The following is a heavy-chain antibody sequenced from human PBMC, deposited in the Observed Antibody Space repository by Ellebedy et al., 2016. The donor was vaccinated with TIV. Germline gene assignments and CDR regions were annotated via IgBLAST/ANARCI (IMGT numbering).Heavy chain of an antibody. D-gene: IGHD4-23*01. J-gene: IGHJ4*02. CDR2: IWYDGSNK. V-gene: IGHV3-33*01. CDR3: ARDYGGYGGGSDY. CDR1: GFTFSTYA. Sequence: GESLKIPCAASGFTFSTYAMPRVRQAPVTGLVWVADIWYDGSNKYYADSLNVRFTISRDNSKNTLYLQMNSLRTEDKAVYYCARDYGGYGGGSDYWGQGTLVTVSS.